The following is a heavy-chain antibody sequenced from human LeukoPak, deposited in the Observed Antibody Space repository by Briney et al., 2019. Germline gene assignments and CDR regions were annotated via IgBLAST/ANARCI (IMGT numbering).Heavy chain of an antibody. V-gene: IGHV4-59*08. Sequence: NPSETLSLTCTVSGGSISSYYWSWIRQPPGKGLEWIGYIYYSGSTNYNPSLKSRVTISVDTSKNQFSLKLSSVTAADTAVYYCARHLDSSGYYPVYWGQGTLVTVSS. J-gene: IGHJ4*02. CDR3: ARHLDSSGYYPVY. CDR1: GGSISSYY. CDR2: IYYSGST. D-gene: IGHD3-22*01.